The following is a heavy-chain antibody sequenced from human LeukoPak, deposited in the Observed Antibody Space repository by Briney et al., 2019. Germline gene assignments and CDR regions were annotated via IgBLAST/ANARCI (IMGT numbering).Heavy chain of an antibody. CDR1: GYTFTGFY. D-gene: IGHD3-10*01. J-gene: IGHJ4*02. CDR2: INPNSGGT. V-gene: IGHV1-2*02. Sequence: ASVKVYCKASGYTFTGFYMHWVRQAPGQGLEWMGWINPNSGGTKYAQTFQGRVTMTRDTSISTAYMELSSLRSDDTAVYYCARVVGGNYYGSETGDYWGQGTLVTVSS. CDR3: ARVVGGNYYGSETGDY.